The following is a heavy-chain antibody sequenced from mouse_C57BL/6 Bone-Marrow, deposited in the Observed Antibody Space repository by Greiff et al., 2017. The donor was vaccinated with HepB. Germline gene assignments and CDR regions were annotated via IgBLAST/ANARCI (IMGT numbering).Heavy chain of an antibody. CDR2: ISSGSSTI. J-gene: IGHJ1*03. CDR1: GFTFSDYG. Sequence: VQLKESGGGLVKPGGSLKLSCAASGFTFSDYGMHWVRQAPEKGLEWVAYISSGSSTIYYADTVKGRFTISRDNAKNTLFLQMTSLRSEDTAMYYCARDYGSSYDWYFDVWGRGTTVTVSS. V-gene: IGHV5-17*01. CDR3: ARDYGSSYDWYFDV. D-gene: IGHD1-1*01.